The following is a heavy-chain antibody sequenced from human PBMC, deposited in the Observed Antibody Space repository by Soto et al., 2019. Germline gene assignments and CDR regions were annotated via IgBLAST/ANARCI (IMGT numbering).Heavy chain of an antibody. Sequence: QLQLQESGPGLVKPSETLSLTCTVSGGSISSSSYYWGWIRQPPGKGLEWIGSIYYSGSTYYNPSLKSRVTISVDTSKNQFSLNLSSVSAADKAVYYCASGVEYYDFWSGSPPFDPCVHGTLVTVSS. CDR2: IYYSGST. CDR3: ASGVEYYDFWSGSPPFDP. J-gene: IGHJ5*02. CDR1: GGSISSSSYY. V-gene: IGHV4-39*01. D-gene: IGHD3-3*01.